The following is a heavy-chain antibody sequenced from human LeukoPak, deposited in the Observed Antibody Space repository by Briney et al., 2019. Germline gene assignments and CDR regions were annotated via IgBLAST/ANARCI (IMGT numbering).Heavy chain of an antibody. CDR1: GYTFTSYG. V-gene: IGHV1-18*01. J-gene: IGHJ4*02. CDR3: ARDRGPYCTNGVCDFDY. CDR2: ISAYNGNT. D-gene: IGHD2-8*01. Sequence: ASVKVSCKASGYTFTSYGISGVRQAPGQGLEWMGWISAYNGNTNYAQKLQGRVTMTTDTSTSTAYMELRGLRSDDTAVYYCARDRGPYCTNGVCDFDYWGQGTLVTVYS.